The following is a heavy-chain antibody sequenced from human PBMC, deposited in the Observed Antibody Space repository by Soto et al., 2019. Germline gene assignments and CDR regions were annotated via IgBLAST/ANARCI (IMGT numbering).Heavy chain of an antibody. CDR1: GFRFSDYP. Sequence: QTGGSLRLSCVGSGFRFSDYPLNWVRQAPGQGLEWVANINRRGTSTNNVDSVRGRFSTSRDSTRNSLYLNMDSLRVEDTATYYCVRGTPTPGLDIWGRGTTVTVSS. CDR3: VRGTPTPGLDI. D-gene: IGHD1-1*01. CDR2: INRRGTST. J-gene: IGHJ6*02. V-gene: IGHV3-7*03.